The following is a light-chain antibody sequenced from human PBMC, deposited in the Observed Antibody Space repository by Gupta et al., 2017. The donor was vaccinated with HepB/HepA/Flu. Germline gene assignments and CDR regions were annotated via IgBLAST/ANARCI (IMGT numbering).Light chain of an antibody. Sequence: DTVLTQSPLTLSLSPGERATLSCRASQSVNHNLAWYMQKPGQAPRLLIYAASTRAADIPPRFSGSGSETEFTLTISSLQSEDFAVYFCQQDNGWPLTFGGGTKVEIK. J-gene: IGKJ4*01. V-gene: IGKV3-15*01. CDR1: QSVNHN. CDR2: AAS. CDR3: QQDNGWPLT.